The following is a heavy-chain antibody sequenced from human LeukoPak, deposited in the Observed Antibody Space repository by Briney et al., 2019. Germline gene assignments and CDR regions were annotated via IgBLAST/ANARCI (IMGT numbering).Heavy chain of an antibody. J-gene: IGHJ4*02. CDR3: AGDTPPGGDYYFDY. CDR1: GFSFCTHG. D-gene: IGHD3-16*01. CDR2: IWNAGTNT. Sequence: PGGPLRLSCAASGFSFCTHGMHWVRQAPGKGLEWVALIWNAGTNTYYADSVKGRFTISRDNSKNTLYLQMNSLRAEDTAVYYCAGDTPPGGDYYFDYWGQGTLVIVSS. V-gene: IGHV3-33*01.